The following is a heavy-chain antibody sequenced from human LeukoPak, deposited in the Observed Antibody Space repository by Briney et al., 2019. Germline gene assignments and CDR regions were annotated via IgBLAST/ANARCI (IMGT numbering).Heavy chain of an antibody. CDR3: ARGSRNSFYFGD. J-gene: IGHJ4*02. D-gene: IGHD3-10*01. V-gene: IGHV3-21*01. CDR1: TSNLYPYS. Sequence: GGSLRLSCTAQTSNLYPYSVNWVRQAPGKGLEWVSSISSQSTYIYYPDSMKGRFTISRDDAADSVFLQMNNLRVEDTAVYLCARGSRNSFYFGDWGQGTHVHVSS. CDR2: ISSQSTYI.